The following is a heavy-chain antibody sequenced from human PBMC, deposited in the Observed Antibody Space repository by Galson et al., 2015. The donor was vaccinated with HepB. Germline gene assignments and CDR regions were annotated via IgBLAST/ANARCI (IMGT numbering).Heavy chain of an antibody. CDR1: GYTFTNYG. V-gene: IGHV1-18*01. D-gene: IGHD6-13*01. Sequence: SVKVSCKASGYTFTNYGISWVRQAPGQGLEWMGWISAYNGNTNYAQKLQGRVTMTTDTSTSTAYMELRSLRSDDTAMFYCARDPPVRGPNSSSWPDAFDIWGQGKMVTVSS. CDR2: ISAYNGNT. J-gene: IGHJ3*02. CDR3: ARDPPVRGPNSSSWPDAFDI.